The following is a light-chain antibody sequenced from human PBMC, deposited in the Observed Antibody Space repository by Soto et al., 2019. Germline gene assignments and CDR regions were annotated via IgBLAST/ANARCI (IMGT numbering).Light chain of an antibody. V-gene: IGKV3-15*01. CDR3: QQYNNWPHT. CDR2: GAS. Sequence: EIVMTQSPATLSVSPGERATLSCRASQSVSNNLAWYQQKPVQAPRLLIYGASTRATGIPARFSGSGSGTEFTLTISSLQSEDFAVYYCQQYNNWPHTFGQGNKLEIK. J-gene: IGKJ2*01. CDR1: QSVSNN.